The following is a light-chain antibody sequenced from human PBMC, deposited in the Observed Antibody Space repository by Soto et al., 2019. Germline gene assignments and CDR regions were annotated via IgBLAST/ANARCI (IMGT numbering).Light chain of an antibody. V-gene: IGLV1-44*01. CDR1: SSNIGTNT. Sequence: QSVLTQPPSTSGAPGQRVTISCSGSSSNIGTNTVNWYNQLPGTAPQLLIYNSNERPSGVPDRFSASQSGTSASLAISGLQSEDEADYYCAAWDDSLDVVVFGGGTQLTVL. CDR3: AAWDDSLDVVV. J-gene: IGLJ7*01. CDR2: NSN.